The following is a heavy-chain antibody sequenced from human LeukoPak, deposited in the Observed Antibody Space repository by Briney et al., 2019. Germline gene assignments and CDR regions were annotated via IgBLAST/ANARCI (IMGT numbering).Heavy chain of an antibody. CDR3: ARTSVTAIPFYYMDV. D-gene: IGHD2-21*02. CDR1: GGSISSSSYY. CDR2: IYHSGST. J-gene: IGHJ6*03. V-gene: IGHV4-39*07. Sequence: SETLSLTCTVSGGSISSSSYYWGWIRQPPGKGLEWIGSIYHSGSTYYNPSLKSRVTISVDTSKNQFSLKLSSVTAADTAVYYCARTSVTAIPFYYMDVWGKGTTVTVSS.